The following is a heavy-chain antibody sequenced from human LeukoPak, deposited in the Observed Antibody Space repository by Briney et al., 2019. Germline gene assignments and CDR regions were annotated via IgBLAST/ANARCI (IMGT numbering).Heavy chain of an antibody. J-gene: IGHJ4*02. CDR1: GFTFDDYG. CDR3: ARDPQWLAPFDY. D-gene: IGHD6-19*01. V-gene: IGHV3-20*04. CDR2: INWKGGST. Sequence: GGSLRLSCAASGFTFDDYGMSWVRQAPGKGLEWVSGINWKGGSTVYADSVKDRFTIYRDNAKNSLYLKMNSLRAEATALYCCARDPQWLAPFDYWGQGTLVTVSS.